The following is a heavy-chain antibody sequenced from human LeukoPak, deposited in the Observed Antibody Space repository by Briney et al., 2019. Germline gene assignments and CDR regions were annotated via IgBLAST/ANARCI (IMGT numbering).Heavy chain of an antibody. D-gene: IGHD3-10*01. CDR3: AGFTASMVRGVSPDY. V-gene: IGHV4-34*01. J-gene: IGHJ4*02. Sequence: SETLSLTCAVYGGSFSGYYWSWIRQPPGKGLEWIGEINHSGSTNYNPSLKSRVTISVDTSKNQFSLKLSSVTAADTAVYYCAGFTASMVRGVSPDYWGQGTLVTVSS. CDR1: GGSFSGYY. CDR2: INHSGST.